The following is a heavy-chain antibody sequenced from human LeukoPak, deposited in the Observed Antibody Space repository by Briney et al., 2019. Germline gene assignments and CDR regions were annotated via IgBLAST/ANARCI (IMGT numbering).Heavy chain of an antibody. CDR2: IKQDGSEK. CDR3: ARARYLDS. V-gene: IGHV3-7*01. CDR1: AFTFSSHW. J-gene: IGHJ4*01. Sequence: PGGSLRLSCAASAFTFSSHWMNWVRQAPGKGLEWVANIKQDGSEKYYVESVKGRFTISRDNAKNSLYLQMNSLRAEDTAVYYCARARYLDSWGQEPWSPSPQ.